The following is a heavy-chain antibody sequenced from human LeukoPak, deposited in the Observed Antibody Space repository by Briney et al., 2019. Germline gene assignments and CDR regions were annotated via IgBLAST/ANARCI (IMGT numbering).Heavy chain of an antibody. J-gene: IGHJ4*02. D-gene: IGHD2-2*02. CDR2: ISGSGGST. Sequence: SGGSLRLSCAASGFTFSSYSMSWVRQAPGKGLEWVSAISGSGGSTYYADSVKGRFTISRDNSKNTLYLQMNSLRAEDTAVYYCAKDDGGPWVVVPAAIQVYWGQGTLVTVSS. V-gene: IGHV3-23*01. CDR3: AKDDGGPWVVVPAAIQVY. CDR1: GFTFSSYS.